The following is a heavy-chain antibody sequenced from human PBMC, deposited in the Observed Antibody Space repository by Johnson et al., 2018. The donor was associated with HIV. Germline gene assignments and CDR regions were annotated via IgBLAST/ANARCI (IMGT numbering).Heavy chain of an antibody. J-gene: IGHJ3*02. CDR1: GFTFSSYD. D-gene: IGHD5-12*01. CDR2: IKQDGSEK. V-gene: IGHV3-7*05. Sequence: VQLVESGGGVVQPGRSLRLSCAASGFTFSSYDMHWVRQATGKGLEWVANIKQDGSEKYYVDSVKGRLTISRDNSKNTLYLQMNSMRAEDTAIYYCAKVDDLATMIVGDAFDIWGQGTMVTVSP. CDR3: AKVDDLATMIVGDAFDI.